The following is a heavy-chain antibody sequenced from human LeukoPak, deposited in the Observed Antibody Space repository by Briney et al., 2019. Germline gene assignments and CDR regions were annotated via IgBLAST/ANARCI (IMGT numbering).Heavy chain of an antibody. CDR2: IGGDGGGGT. Sequence: GGSLRLSCAASGFTFSTYTMAWVRQAPGGGLEWVSGIGGDGGGGTYYADSVRGRFAIPRDNSKRTLYLQMYSLRVEDTAVYYCVKDFGRNLGGPGYWGRGTLVTVSS. CDR1: GFTFSTYT. V-gene: IGHV3-23*01. CDR3: VKDFGRNLGGPGY. J-gene: IGHJ4*01. D-gene: IGHD3-10*01.